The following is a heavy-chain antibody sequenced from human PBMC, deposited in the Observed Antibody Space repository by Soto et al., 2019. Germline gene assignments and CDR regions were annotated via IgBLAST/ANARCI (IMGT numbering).Heavy chain of an antibody. CDR3: ARSDLYSSSWYGYYYGMDV. CDR1: GFTVSSNY. J-gene: IGHJ6*02. CDR2: IYSGGST. V-gene: IGHV3-53*01. Sequence: GGSLRLSCAASGFTVSSNYMSWVRQAPGKGLEWVSVIYSGGSTYYADSVKGGFTISRDNSKNTLYLQMNSLRAEDTAVYYCARSDLYSSSWYGYYYGMDVWGQGTTVTVSS. D-gene: IGHD6-13*01.